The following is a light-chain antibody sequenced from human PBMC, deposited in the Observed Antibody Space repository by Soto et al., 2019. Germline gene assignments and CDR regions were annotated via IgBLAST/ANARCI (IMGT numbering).Light chain of an antibody. V-gene: IGLV2-14*01. CDR3: TSYTTSNTQV. CDR1: NSDVGTYNY. J-gene: IGLJ3*02. CDR2: DVT. Sequence: QSALTQPASVSGSPGQSINISCTGTNSDVGTYNYVSWYQHRPGKAPKLMIYDVTYRPSGVSNRFSGSKSANTASLTISGLQAEDEADYYCTSYTTSNTQVFGGGTKLTVL.